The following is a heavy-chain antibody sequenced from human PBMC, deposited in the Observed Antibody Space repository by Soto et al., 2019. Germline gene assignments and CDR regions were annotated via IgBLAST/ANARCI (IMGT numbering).Heavy chain of an antibody. V-gene: IGHV4-31*03. CDR3: ARGRYGDYTEPFDY. Sequence: SETLSLTCTVSGGSISSGGYYWSWIRQHPGKGLEWIGYIYYSGSTYYNPSLKSRVTISVDTSKNQFSLKLSSVTAADTAVYYCARGRYGDYTEPFDYWGQGTLVTVSS. D-gene: IGHD4-17*01. CDR1: GGSISSGGYY. CDR2: IYYSGST. J-gene: IGHJ4*02.